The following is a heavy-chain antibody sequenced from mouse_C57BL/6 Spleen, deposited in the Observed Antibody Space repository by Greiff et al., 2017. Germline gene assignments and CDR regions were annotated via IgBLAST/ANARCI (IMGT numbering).Heavy chain of an antibody. V-gene: IGHV1-42*01. Sequence: VQLQQSGPELVKPGASVKISCKASGYSFTGYYMNWVKQSPEKSLEWIGEINPSTGGTTYNQKLKAKATLTVDKSSSTAYMQLKSLTAEDSAVYYCARLDDGYYWGQGTLVTVSA. CDR3: ARLDDGYY. D-gene: IGHD2-3*01. CDR1: GYSFTGYY. CDR2: INPSTGGT. J-gene: IGHJ3*01.